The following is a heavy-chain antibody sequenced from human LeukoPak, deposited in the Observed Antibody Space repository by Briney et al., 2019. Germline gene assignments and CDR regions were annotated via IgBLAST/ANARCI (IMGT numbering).Heavy chain of an antibody. D-gene: IGHD5-12*01. CDR1: GFTSSNAW. Sequence: GGSLRLACAASGFTSSNAWMNWVRQAPGKGLEWVGRIKSKTDGGTTDYAAPVKGRFTISRDDSKNTLYLQMNSLKTEDTAVYYCTTDGYSGYDYLDYWGQGTLVTVSS. V-gene: IGHV3-15*01. CDR2: IKSKTDGGTT. CDR3: TTDGYSGYDYLDY. J-gene: IGHJ4*02.